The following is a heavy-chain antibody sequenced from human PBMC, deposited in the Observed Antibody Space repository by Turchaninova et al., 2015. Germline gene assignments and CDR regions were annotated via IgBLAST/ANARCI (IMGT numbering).Heavy chain of an antibody. D-gene: IGHD6-13*01. V-gene: IGHV3-30*18. CDR1: GFTFSSYG. J-gene: IGHJ4*02. Sequence: QVQLVESGGGVVQPGRSLRLSCAASGFTFSSYGMHWVRQGPGKGLGWVAVICDDGTNKYYADSLKGRFTSSRVNSKNTLYLQMNSLRAEDTAVYYCAKSEAAAADYWGQGTLVTVSS. CDR2: ICDDGTNK. CDR3: AKSEAAAADY.